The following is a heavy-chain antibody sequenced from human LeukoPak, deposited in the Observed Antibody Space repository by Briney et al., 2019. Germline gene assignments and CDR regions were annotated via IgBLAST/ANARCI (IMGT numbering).Heavy chain of an antibody. Sequence: SETLSLTCTVSGGSVSSGSYYWRWIRQPPGRGLEWIGYIYYSGSTNYNPSLKSRVTISVDTSKNQFSLKLSSVTAADMAVYYCARAAAEYSYGWAYYFDYWGQGTLVTVSS. CDR3: ARAAAEYSYGWAYYFDY. CDR2: IYYSGST. D-gene: IGHD5-18*01. V-gene: IGHV4-61*01. J-gene: IGHJ4*02. CDR1: GGSVSSGSYY.